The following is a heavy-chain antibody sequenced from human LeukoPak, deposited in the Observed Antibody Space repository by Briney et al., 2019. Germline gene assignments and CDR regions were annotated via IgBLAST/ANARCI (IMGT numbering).Heavy chain of an antibody. D-gene: IGHD1-26*01. V-gene: IGHV4-39*01. Sequence: PSETLSLTCTVSGGSISSSSYYWGWIRQPPGKGLEWIGSIYYSGSTFYNPSLQSRVTISVDTSKNQFSLKLRSVTAADTAVYYCARHVYGIVGATISYYWGQGTLVTVSS. J-gene: IGHJ4*02. CDR2: IYYSGST. CDR1: GGSISSSSYY. CDR3: ARHVYGIVGATISYY.